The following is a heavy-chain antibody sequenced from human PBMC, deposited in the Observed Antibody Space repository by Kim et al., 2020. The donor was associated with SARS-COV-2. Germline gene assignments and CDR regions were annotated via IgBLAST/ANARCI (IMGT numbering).Heavy chain of an antibody. V-gene: IGHV1-2*06. CDR1: GYTFTGYY. J-gene: IGHJ5*02. Sequence: ASVKVSCKASGYTFTGYYMHWVRQAPGQGLEWMGRINPNSGGTNYAQKFQGRVTMTRDTSISTAYMELSRLRSDDTAVYYCARSLRSTNWFDPWGQGTLVTVSS. D-gene: IGHD2-2*01. CDR3: ARSLRSTNWFDP. CDR2: INPNSGGT.